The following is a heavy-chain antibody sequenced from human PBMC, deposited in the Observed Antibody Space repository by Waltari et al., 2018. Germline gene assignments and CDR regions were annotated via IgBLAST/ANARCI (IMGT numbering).Heavy chain of an antibody. D-gene: IGHD4-4*01. V-gene: IGHV3-11*06. CDR1: GSTFSDDY. CDR2: ISSGSIYT. CDR3: ARDFYSHGTPYFDY. J-gene: IGHJ4*02. Sequence: QVQLVESGGGLVKPGGSLRLSCAASGSTFSDDYMSWIRQAPGKGLEWVSHISSGSIYTNYADSVKGRFTISRDNAKSSLYLQMNSLRAEDTAVYYCARDFYSHGTPYFDYWGQGTLVTVSS.